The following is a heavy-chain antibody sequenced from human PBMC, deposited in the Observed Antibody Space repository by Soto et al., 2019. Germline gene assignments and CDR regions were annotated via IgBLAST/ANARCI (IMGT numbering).Heavy chain of an antibody. CDR3: ARGIRSSSGWDFDY. D-gene: IGHD6-19*01. V-gene: IGHV1-69*06. Sequence: QVQLVQSGAEVKKPGSSVKVSCKASGDSFSTYAFSWVRQAPGQGLEWMGGIIPMFGTANYAQKFQGRVTSTADKATSTAYMEVNNLRSEDTAVYYCARGIRSSSGWDFDYWGQGTLVTVSS. J-gene: IGHJ4*02. CDR2: IIPMFGTA. CDR1: GDSFSTYA.